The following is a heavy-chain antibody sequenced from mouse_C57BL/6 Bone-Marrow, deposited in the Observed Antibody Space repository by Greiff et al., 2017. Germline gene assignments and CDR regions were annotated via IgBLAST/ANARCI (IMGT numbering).Heavy chain of an antibody. J-gene: IGHJ3*01. CDR3: ALVYSLFAY. Sequence: EVQVVESGAELVRPGSSVKMSCKTSGYTFTSYGINWVKQRPGQGLEWIGYIYIGNGYTEYNEKFKGKATLTSDTSSSTAYMQLSSLTSEDSALFFCALVYSLFAYWVQGTLVTVSA. CDR1: GYTFTSYG. CDR2: IYIGNGYT. V-gene: IGHV1-58*01.